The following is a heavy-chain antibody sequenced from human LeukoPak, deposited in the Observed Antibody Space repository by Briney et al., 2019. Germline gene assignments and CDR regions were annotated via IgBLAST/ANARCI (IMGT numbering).Heavy chain of an antibody. D-gene: IGHD4/OR15-4a*01. V-gene: IGHV3-53*01. CDR2: IYSGVGP. J-gene: IGHJ4*02. CDR1: GFTFSSYW. CDR3: ARRAGAYSHPYDY. Sequence: GGSLRLSCVASGFTFSSYWMSWVRQAPGKGLEWVSFIYSGVGPHYSDSVKGRFTISRDDSKNTLYLQMNSLRAEDTAVYYCARRAGAYSHPYDYWGQGTLVTVSS.